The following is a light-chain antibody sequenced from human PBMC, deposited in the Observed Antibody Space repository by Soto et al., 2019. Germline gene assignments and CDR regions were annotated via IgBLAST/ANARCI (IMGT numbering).Light chain of an antibody. V-gene: IGLV2-11*03. J-gene: IGLJ1*01. CDR3: CAYAGSDTLI. CDR1: SSDVGSSNY. CDR2: DVV. Sequence: GSLGQTVTISCTGSSSDVGSSNYISWYRQHPGEAPKLVIYDVVQRPSGVPDRLSGSRSGKTASLTISGLQPDDEADYYCCAYAGSDTLIFGSGTKVTVL.